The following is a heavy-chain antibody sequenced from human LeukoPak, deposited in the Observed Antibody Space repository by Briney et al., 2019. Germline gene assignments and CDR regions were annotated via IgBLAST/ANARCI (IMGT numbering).Heavy chain of an antibody. J-gene: IGHJ4*02. V-gene: IGHV3-23*03. CDR3: AKESAATAMIEGPLNY. D-gene: IGHD5-18*01. CDR1: GFTFSSYA. Sequence: PGGSLRLSCAASGFTFSSYAMSWVRQAPGKGLEWVSAIYSGGSAYYTHSVKGRFTVSRDNSKNTLFLQMNSLRADDTAVYYCAKESAATAMIEGPLNYWGQGTLVAVSS. CDR2: IYSGGSA.